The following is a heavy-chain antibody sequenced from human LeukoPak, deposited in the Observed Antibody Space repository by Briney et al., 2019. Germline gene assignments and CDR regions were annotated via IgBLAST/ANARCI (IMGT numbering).Heavy chain of an antibody. CDR2: IIPIFGTA. V-gene: IGHV1-69*06. J-gene: IGHJ6*04. Sequence: WASVKVSCKASGDTFTSYAISWVRQAPGQGLEWMGGIIPIFGTANYAQKFQGRVTITADKSTSTAYVELSSLRSEDTAVYYCARGGSGSYFSRYYYYGMDVWGKGTTVTVSS. CDR1: GDTFTSYA. CDR3: ARGGSGSYFSRYYYYGMDV. D-gene: IGHD3-10*01.